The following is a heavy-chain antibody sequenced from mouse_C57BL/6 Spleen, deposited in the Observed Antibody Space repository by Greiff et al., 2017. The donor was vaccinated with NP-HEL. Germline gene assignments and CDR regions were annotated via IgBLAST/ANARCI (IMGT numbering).Heavy chain of an antibody. J-gene: IGHJ1*03. Sequence: VMLVQSGPGLVAPSQSLSITCTVSGFSLTSYGVDWVRQPPGQGLEWLGVIWGGGGTTYNSALMSRLSISKDNSKSQVFLKMNRLQADDTAMYYCAKHYGYDGYFDVWGTGTTVTVAS. CDR2: IWGGGGT. V-gene: IGHV2-9*01. CDR1: GFSLTSYG. D-gene: IGHD2-2*01. CDR3: AKHYGYDGYFDV.